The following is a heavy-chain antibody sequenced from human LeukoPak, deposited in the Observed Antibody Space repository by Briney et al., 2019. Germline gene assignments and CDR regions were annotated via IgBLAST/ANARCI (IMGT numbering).Heavy chain of an antibody. D-gene: IGHD6-13*01. V-gene: IGHV4-59*01. CDR2: IYYSGST. CDR3: PGIVAAGTDRGFDY. CDR1: GGSISSYY. J-gene: IGHJ4*02. Sequence: PSETLSLTCTVSGGSISSYYWSWIRQPPGKGLEWIGYIYYSGSTNYNPSLKSRVTISIDTSKNQFSLKLSSVTAADTAVYASPGIVAAGTDRGFDYWGQGTLVTVSS.